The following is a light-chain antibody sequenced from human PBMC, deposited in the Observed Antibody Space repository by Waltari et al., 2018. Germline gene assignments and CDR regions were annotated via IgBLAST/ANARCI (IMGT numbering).Light chain of an antibody. CDR1: NSDVGAYNL. J-gene: IGLJ3*02. V-gene: IGLV2-23*01. CDR2: EAR. CDR3: CSYGGSYTWV. Sequence: QSALTQPASVSGSPGQAINIPCTGTNSDVGAYNLVSWYQQYPGRAPRLMIYEARNRPSGVSNRFSASKAGNTASLTISGLQADDEADYYCCSYGGSYTWVFGGGTKVTVL.